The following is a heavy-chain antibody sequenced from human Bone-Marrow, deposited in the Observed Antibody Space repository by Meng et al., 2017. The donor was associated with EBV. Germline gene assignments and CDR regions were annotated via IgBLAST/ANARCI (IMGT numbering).Heavy chain of an antibody. D-gene: IGHD3-9*01. CDR2: IYYSGIT. Sequence: LQVQGAGPGLVKPSETLSLTCSVSAASISGSSYLWGWIRQSPGEGLEWIASIYYSGITYYNPSLKSRVSISVDTSNNQFSLRLTSVTAADTAVYYCATVKGGNYFPWFDPWGQGTLVTVSS. V-gene: IGHV4-39*07. CDR3: ATVKGGNYFPWFDP. J-gene: IGHJ5*02. CDR1: AASISGSSYL.